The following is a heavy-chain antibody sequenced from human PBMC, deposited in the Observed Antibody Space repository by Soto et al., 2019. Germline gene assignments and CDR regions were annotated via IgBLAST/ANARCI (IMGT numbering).Heavy chain of an antibody. CDR3: ARVNNGHSTWARRTYYYYGMDV. J-gene: IGHJ6*02. CDR1: GFTFSSYW. V-gene: IGHV3-7*01. Sequence: GGPLRHSWGASGFTFSSYWMSWVSKAPGKGLEWVANIKQDGSEKYYVDSVKGRFTISRDNAKNSLYLQMKSLRAEDTAVYYCARVNNGHSTWARRTYYYYGMDVWGQGTTVTVSS. D-gene: IGHD2-8*01. CDR2: IKQDGSEK.